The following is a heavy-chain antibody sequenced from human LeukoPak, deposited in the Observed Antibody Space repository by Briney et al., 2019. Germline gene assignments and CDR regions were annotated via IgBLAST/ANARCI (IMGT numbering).Heavy chain of an antibody. J-gene: IGHJ4*02. V-gene: IGHV1-69*13. Sequence: SVKVSCKASGYTFTSYGISWVRQAPGQGLEWMGGIIPIFGTANYAQKFQGRVTITADESTSTAYMELSSLRSEDTAVYYCARGSRYGSGSYSDYWGQGTLVTVSS. CDR3: ARGSRYGSGSYSDY. D-gene: IGHD3-10*01. CDR1: GYTFTSYG. CDR2: IIPIFGTA.